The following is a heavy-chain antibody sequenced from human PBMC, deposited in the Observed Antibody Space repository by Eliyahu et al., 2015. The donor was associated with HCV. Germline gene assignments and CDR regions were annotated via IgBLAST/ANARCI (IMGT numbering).Heavy chain of an antibody. CDR2: ISAGGESQ. J-gene: IGHJ4*02. D-gene: IGHD1-1*01. Sequence: EVKLLXSGGGLVQXGGSLRLXCAASGLTFSAFGLXWVRRAPGKGLEWVSTISAGGESQYYMESVKGRFIVSRDNSKDTMSLQMYNLSVDDTAVYYCATDPSTGSFDLWGQGTLVTVSS. CDR3: ATDPSTGSFDL. V-gene: IGHV3-23*01. CDR1: GLTFSAFG.